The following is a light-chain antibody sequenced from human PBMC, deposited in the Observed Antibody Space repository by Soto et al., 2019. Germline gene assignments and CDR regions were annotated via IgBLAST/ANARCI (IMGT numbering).Light chain of an antibody. Sequence: DIQMTQSPSTLSASVGDRVTITCRVSQRISSWLAWYQQKPGKAPKLLIYDASTLESGVPSRFSGSGSGTEFTLTISSLQPDDFATYYCQQYDSYSWTFGQGTKVEVK. CDR1: QRISSW. V-gene: IGKV1-5*01. CDR2: DAS. CDR3: QQYDSYSWT. J-gene: IGKJ1*01.